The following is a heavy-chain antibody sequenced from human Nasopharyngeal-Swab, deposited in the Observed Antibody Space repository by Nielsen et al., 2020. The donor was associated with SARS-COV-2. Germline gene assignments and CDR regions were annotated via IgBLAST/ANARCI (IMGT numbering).Heavy chain of an antibody. J-gene: IGHJ4*02. Sequence: SETLSLTCTVSGASMSGYSWSWIRQAPGKGLEWIGEINHSGTTNYNPSLKSRVSISIDMSENQISLKLKMTSVTAADTAVYYCGTVAVSEDWGQGSLVTVSS. V-gene: IGHV4-34*01. CDR3: GTVAVSED. D-gene: IGHD1-14*01. CDR1: GASMSGYS. CDR2: INHSGTT.